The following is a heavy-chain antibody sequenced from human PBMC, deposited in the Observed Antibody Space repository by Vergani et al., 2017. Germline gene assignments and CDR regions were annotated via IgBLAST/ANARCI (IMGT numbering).Heavy chain of an antibody. CDR1: GFTFSSYE. V-gene: IGHV3-48*03. CDR3: ARDSGGALVYFLGGY. Sequence: EVQLVESGGGLVQPGGSLRLSCAASGFTFSSYEMNWVRQAPGKGLEWVSYISSSGSTQYYAASVKGRFTISRDNDKSSLYLQMNSLRDEDTGGYYCARDSGGALVYFLGGYWGQGTLVTVSS. CDR2: ISSSGSTQ. J-gene: IGHJ4*02. D-gene: IGHD3-16*01.